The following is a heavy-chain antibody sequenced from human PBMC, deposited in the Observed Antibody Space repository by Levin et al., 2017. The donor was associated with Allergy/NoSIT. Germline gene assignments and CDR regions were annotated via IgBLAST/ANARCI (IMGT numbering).Heavy chain of an antibody. CDR2: IYSGGST. V-gene: IGHV3-53*01. CDR1: GFTVSSNY. J-gene: IGHJ4*02. CDR3: ARGSVAAPFDY. Sequence: GESLKISCAASGFTVSSNYMSWVRQAPGKGLEWVSVIYSGGSTYYADSVKGRFTISRDNSKNTLYLQMNSLRAEDTAVYYCARGSVAAPFDYWGQGTLVTVSS. D-gene: IGHD6-6*01.